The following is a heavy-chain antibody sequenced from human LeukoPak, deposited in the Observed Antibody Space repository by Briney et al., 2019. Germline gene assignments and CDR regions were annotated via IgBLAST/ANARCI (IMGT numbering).Heavy chain of an antibody. CDR1: GGSVNSFF. J-gene: IGHJ4*02. CDR3: AREGSGGGWRSLDY. D-gene: IGHD6-19*01. V-gene: IGHV4-4*07. Sequence: SETLSLTCTVSGGSVNSFFWSWIRQPAGKGLEWIGRIHPSGSSNYNSSLKSRVTMSVDTSENQFSLKLNSVTAADTAIYYCAREGSGGGWRSLDYWGQGTLVTVSS. CDR2: IHPSGSS.